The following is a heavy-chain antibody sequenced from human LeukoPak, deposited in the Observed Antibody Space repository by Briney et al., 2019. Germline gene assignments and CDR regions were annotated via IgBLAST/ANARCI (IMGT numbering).Heavy chain of an antibody. CDR3: ASASSRSVRDDAFGI. CDR2: ISSSSSYI. CDR1: GFTFSSYS. D-gene: IGHD2-2*01. V-gene: IGHV3-21*01. Sequence: GGSLRLSCAASGFTFSSYSMNWVRQAPGKGLEWVSSISSSSSYIYYADSVKGRFTISRDNAKNSLYLQMNSLRAEDTAVYYCASASSRSVRDDAFGIWGQGTMVTVSS. J-gene: IGHJ3*02.